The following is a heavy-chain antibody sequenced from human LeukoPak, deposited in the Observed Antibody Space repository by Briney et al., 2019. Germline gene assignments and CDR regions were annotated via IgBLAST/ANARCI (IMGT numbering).Heavy chain of an antibody. CDR3: ARRATLVDYSDSSGYYDDAFHI. CDR2: IDPRDSYI. CDR1: GYSFKTYW. D-gene: IGHD3-22*01. J-gene: IGHJ3*02. Sequence: GESLVIYWQGSGYSFKTYWMNWVRQMPGKGLEWMGRIDPRDSYINYSPSFQGHVTISADTSISTAFLQWSSLMASDTAMYYCARRATLVDYSDSSGYYDDAFHIWGGGTMVTVSS. V-gene: IGHV5-10-1*01.